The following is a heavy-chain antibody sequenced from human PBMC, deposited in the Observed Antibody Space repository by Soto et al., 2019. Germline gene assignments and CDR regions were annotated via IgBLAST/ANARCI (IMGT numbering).Heavy chain of an antibody. J-gene: IGHJ4*02. Sequence: GGSLRLSCAASGLILSAYAMSWVRQAPGKGLECVACISGSGGDTFYADSVKGRFTISRDNSKNTLSLHMNSLRVDDTAVYFCAKDRFGIVGPVDYWGQGTLVTVSS. CDR2: ISGSGGDT. D-gene: IGHD1-26*01. CDR3: AKDRFGIVGPVDY. CDR1: GLILSAYA. V-gene: IGHV3-23*01.